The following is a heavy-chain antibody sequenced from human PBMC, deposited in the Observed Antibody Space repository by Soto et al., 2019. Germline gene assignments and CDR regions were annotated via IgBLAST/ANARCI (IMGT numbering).Heavy chain of an antibody. D-gene: IGHD4-4*01. CDR1: GYTFTDYW. CDR3: ERHVSNFRYYCYAMDV. V-gene: IGHV5-51*01. CDR2: IYPGDSDT. J-gene: IGHJ6*02. Sequence: GESLKISCKGSGYTFTDYWIGWVRQLPGKGLEWMGIIYPGDSDTRNSPSFQGHVTITVDKSTSTAYLQWNTLKASDTAMYYCERHVSNFRYYCYAMDVWGQGTTVTVSS.